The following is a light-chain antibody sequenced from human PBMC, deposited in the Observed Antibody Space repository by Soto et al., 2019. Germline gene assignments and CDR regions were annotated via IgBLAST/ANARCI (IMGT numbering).Light chain of an antibody. CDR1: QSISSL. CDR3: QQYNSYPLT. J-gene: IGKJ5*01. Sequence: DIQMPQSPSTLSASVGDRVTITCRASQSISSLLAWYQQKPGRAPTLLIYKASTLESGVPSRFSGSGSATEFTLTISSLQPDDSATYYCQQYNSYPLTFGQGTRLEMK. CDR2: KAS. V-gene: IGKV1-5*03.